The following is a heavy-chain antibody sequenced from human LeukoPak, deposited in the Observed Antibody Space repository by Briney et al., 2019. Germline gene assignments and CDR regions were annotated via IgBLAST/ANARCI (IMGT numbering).Heavy chain of an antibody. D-gene: IGHD6-13*01. CDR3: ARDMYSSSWYVWSY. Sequence: GGSLRLSCAASGFTFSSYWMSWVRQAPGKGLEWVANIKQDGSEKYYVDSVKGRFTISRDNAKNSLYLQMNSLRAEDTAVYYCARDMYSSSWYVWSYWGQGTLVTVSS. CDR2: IKQDGSEK. J-gene: IGHJ4*02. V-gene: IGHV3-7*01. CDR1: GFTFSSYW.